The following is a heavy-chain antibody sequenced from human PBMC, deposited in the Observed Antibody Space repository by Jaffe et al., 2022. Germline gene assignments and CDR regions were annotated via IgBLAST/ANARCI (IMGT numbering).Heavy chain of an antibody. CDR1: GYTFTSYY. J-gene: IGHJ4*02. CDR3: ATDRFGELSSPTFDY. V-gene: IGHV1-46*01. D-gene: IGHD3-10*01. CDR2: INPSGGST. Sequence: QVQLVQSGAEVKKPGASVKVSCKASGYTFTSYYMHWVRQAPGQGLEWMGIINPSGGSTSYAQKFQGRVTMTRDTSTSTVYMELSSLRSEDTAVYYCATDRFGELSSPTFDYWGQGTLVTVSS.